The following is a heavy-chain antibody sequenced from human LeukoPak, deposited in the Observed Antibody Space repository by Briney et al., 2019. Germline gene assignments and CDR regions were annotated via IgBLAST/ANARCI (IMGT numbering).Heavy chain of an antibody. CDR1: GYTFTGYY. D-gene: IGHD1-1*01. CDR2: INPNSGGT. Sequence: ASVKVSCKASGYTFTGYYMHWVRQAPGQGLEWMGWINPNSGGTNYAQKFQGRVTMTRNTSISTAYMELSSLRSEDTAVYYCARGGNWNDDDYYYYMDVWGKGTTVTISS. CDR3: ARGGNWNDDDYYYYMDV. V-gene: IGHV1-2*02. J-gene: IGHJ6*03.